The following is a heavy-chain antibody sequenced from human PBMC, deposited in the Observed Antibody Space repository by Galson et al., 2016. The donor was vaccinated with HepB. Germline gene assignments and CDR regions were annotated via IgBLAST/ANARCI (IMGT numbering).Heavy chain of an antibody. CDR2: IKHDGSDK. J-gene: IGHJ4*02. V-gene: IGHV3-7*01. Sequence: SLRLSCAASGFSFSSYWMTWVRQAPGKGLEWVANIKHDGSDKKYVDSVKGRFTISRDNTKKSLFLQMHSLRVEDTGVYYCVDSFSDFWSGYLDYWGQGTLVTVSS. D-gene: IGHD3-3*01. CDR3: VDSFSDFWSGYLDY. CDR1: GFSFSSYW.